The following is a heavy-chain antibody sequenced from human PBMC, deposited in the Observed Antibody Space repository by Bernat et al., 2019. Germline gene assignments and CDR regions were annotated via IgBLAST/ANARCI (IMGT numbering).Heavy chain of an antibody. Sequence: QVQLVESGGGVVQPGRSLRLSCAASGFTLSNYGMHWVRQAPGKGLEWVAVIWYDGSNKYYADSVKGRFTISRDNSKNTLYLQMNSLGDEDTAVYYCARLGSSWSIDYWGQGTVVTVSS. J-gene: IGHJ4*02. V-gene: IGHV3-33*01. CDR2: IWYDGSNK. CDR1: GFTLSNYG. CDR3: ARLGSSWSIDY. D-gene: IGHD6-13*01.